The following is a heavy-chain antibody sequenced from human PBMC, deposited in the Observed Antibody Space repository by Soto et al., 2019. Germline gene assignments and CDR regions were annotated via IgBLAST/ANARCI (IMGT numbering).Heavy chain of an antibody. CDR2: ISYDGSDK. J-gene: IGHJ4*02. V-gene: IGHV3-30*04. CDR1: GFTFSSYA. D-gene: IGHD5-12*01. CDR3: ARGGRLRHFDY. Sequence: QVQVVESGGGVVQPGRALRLSCAASGFTFSSYAMHWVRQAPGKGLEWVAIISYDGSDKYYADSVKGRFTISRDNSKNTLYLQMNSLSTEHTAVYYCARGGRLRHFDYWGQGTLVTVSS.